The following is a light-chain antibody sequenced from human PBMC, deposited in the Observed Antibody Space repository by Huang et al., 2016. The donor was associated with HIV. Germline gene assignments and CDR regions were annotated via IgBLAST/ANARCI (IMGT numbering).Light chain of an antibody. J-gene: IGKJ1*01. CDR1: QTVLYSLNKKNY. V-gene: IGKV4-1*01. Sequence: DIVMTQSPDSLAVSPGERATINCKSSQTVLYSLNKKNYLAWFQQKPGRPPKLLIYWATTRESGFPDLFSGSGSGTDFTLTINNLQAEDVAVYFCLQYYSVPQTFGHGTKVEIK. CDR3: LQYYSVPQT. CDR2: WAT.